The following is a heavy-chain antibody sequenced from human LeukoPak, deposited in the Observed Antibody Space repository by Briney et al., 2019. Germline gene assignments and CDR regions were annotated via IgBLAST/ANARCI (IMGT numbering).Heavy chain of an antibody. D-gene: IGHD3-9*01. J-gene: IGHJ4*02. CDR3: AGGTGFIIKD. V-gene: IGHV3-33*01. CDR2: IWFDGINT. Sequence: PGTSLRLSCAASGFTFSKYGMHWVRQAPGKGLEWVAVIWFDGINTNHADSVKGRFTVSRDNSENTLFLQMNNLRVEDTAMYYCAGGTGFIIKDWGQGTLVTVSS. CDR1: GFTFSKYG.